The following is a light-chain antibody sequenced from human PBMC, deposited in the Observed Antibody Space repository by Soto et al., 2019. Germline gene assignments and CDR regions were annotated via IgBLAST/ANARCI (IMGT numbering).Light chain of an antibody. V-gene: IGKV3-20*01. J-gene: IGKJ3*01. CDR2: NTS. CDR1: QSINSKS. Sequence: EIVLTQSPGTLSLSPGEGATVSCRVSQSINSKSLVWYQRKFGQAPRLLIYNTSSRATGIPDRFSGSGSGTDFTLSISRLEPEDFAVEYCQHYGGSFIFGPGTKVDFK. CDR3: QHYGGSFI.